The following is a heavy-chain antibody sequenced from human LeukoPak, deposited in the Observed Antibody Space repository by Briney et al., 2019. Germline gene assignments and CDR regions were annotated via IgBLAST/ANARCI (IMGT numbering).Heavy chain of an antibody. Sequence: GSLRLSCAASGFTFSSYAMSWVRQAPGKGLEWVSLINDSGGNTCYADSVKGRFTISRDNSKNTLFLQMSSLRAEDTAVYYCAKTSAGIRGGYFDYWGQGTLVTVSS. D-gene: IGHD3-10*01. J-gene: IGHJ4*02. CDR3: AKTSAGIRGGYFDY. V-gene: IGHV3-23*01. CDR1: GFTFSSYA. CDR2: INDSGGNT.